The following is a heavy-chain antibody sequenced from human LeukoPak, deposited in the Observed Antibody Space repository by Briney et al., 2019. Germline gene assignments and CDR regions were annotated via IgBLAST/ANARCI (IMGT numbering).Heavy chain of an antibody. J-gene: IGHJ2*01. CDR2: IYLYGTT. CDR3: ARDPRLSWYFDL. V-gene: IGHV4-4*02. CDR1: IGSISSSKW. Sequence: SETLSLACSVSIGSISSSKWWSWVRQSPVKGLEWIGEIYLYGTTNYNPSFTSRVTMSVDRSRNQFSLKLSSVTAADTAVYYCARDPRLSWYFDLWGRGTLVTVSS. D-gene: IGHD5-12*01.